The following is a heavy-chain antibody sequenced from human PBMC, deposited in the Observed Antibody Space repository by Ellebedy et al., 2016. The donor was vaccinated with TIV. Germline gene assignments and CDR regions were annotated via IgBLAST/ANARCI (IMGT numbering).Heavy chain of an antibody. CDR2: INSDGSKT. J-gene: IGHJ5*02. V-gene: IGHV3-74*01. Sequence: PGGSLRLSCAASGFTFSSYWMHWVRQAPGKGLVWVSRINSDGSKTNYADSVKGRFTISRDNAQNTLDLQMNSLRVEDTAVYYCARGVNWFDPWGQGTLVTVSS. CDR1: GFTFSSYW. CDR3: ARGVNWFDP.